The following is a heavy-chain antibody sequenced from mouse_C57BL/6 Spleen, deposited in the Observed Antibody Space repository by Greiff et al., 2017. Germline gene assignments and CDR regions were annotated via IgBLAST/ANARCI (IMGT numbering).Heavy chain of an antibody. CDR3: ATIYYSGSSPSYFDV. Sequence: EVKLVESGPGLVKPSQSLSLTCSVTGYSITSGYYWNWIRQFPGNKLEWMGYISYDGSNNYNPSLKNRITIPRDTSKNQFFLKLNSVTTEDTATYYCATIYYSGSSPSYFDVWGTGTTVTVSS. V-gene: IGHV3-6*01. J-gene: IGHJ1*03. CDR2: ISYDGSN. D-gene: IGHD1-1*01. CDR1: GYSITSGYY.